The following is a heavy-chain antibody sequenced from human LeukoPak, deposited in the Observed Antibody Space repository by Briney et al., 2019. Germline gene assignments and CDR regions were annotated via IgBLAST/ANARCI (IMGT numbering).Heavy chain of an antibody. CDR3: ARDYGSGSYRY. D-gene: IGHD3-10*01. V-gene: IGHV3-23*01. Sequence: GGSLRLSCAASGFTFSNAWMSWVRQAPGKGLEWVSAISGSGGSTYYADSVKGRFTISRDNSKNTLFLQMNSLRADDTAVYYCARDYGSGSYRYWGQGTLVTVSS. CDR2: ISGSGGST. J-gene: IGHJ4*02. CDR1: GFTFSNAW.